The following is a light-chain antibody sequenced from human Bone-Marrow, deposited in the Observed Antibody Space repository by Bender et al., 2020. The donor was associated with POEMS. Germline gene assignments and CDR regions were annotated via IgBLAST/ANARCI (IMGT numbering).Light chain of an antibody. V-gene: IGLV1-44*01. CDR2: SRH. CDR3: AVWDDSLNGWV. J-gene: IGLJ3*02. CDR1: SSNIGAHA. Sequence: QSVLTQPPSASGTPGQRVTISCSGGSSNIGAHAVNWYQHLPGTAPKLPVYSRHRRPSEVPDRFSGYMSGTSASLAISGLQSEDEADYYCAVWDDSLNGWVFGGGTKLTVL.